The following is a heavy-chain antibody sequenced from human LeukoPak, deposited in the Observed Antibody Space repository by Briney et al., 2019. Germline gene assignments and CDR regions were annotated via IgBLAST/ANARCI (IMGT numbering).Heavy chain of an antibody. J-gene: IGHJ3*01. V-gene: IGHV3-7*03. Sequence: GGSLRLSCAASEFTFGSYWMTWVRQAPGKGLEWVANINRDGSKNHFVDSVKGRFTISRDNAKNFLYLQMNSLRAEDTAVYFCARDSSPYCGDDCYFDAFDLWGQGTMVIVSS. CDR2: INRDGSKN. CDR3: ARDSSPYCGDDCYFDAFDL. CDR1: EFTFGSYW. D-gene: IGHD2-21*02.